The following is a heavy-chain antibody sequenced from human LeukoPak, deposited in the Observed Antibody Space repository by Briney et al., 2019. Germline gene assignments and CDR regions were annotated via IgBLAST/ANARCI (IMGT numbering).Heavy chain of an antibody. CDR3: ARDRGDYDILTGYYTYNWFDP. J-gene: IGHJ5*02. CDR1: GYTFTGYY. V-gene: IGHV7-4-1*02. CDR2: INTNTGNP. D-gene: IGHD3-9*01. Sequence: ASVKVSCKASGYTFTGYYMHWVRQAPGQGLEWMGWINTNTGNPTYAQGFTGRFVFSLDTSVSTAYLQISSLKAEDTAVYYCARDRGDYDILTGYYTYNWFDPWGQGTLVTVSS.